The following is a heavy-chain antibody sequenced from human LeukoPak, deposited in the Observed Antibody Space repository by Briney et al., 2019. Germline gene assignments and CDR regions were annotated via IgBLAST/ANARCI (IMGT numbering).Heavy chain of an antibody. Sequence: VASVKVSCKASGYTFTSYYMHWVRQAPGQGLEWMGIINPSGGSTSYAQKFQGRVTMTRDTSTSTVYMELSSLRSEDTAVYYCARDIKEAYCGGDCYSNGMDVWGQGTTVTVSS. D-gene: IGHD2-21*02. CDR3: ARDIKEAYCGGDCYSNGMDV. J-gene: IGHJ6*02. V-gene: IGHV1-46*01. CDR1: GYTFTSYY. CDR2: INPSGGST.